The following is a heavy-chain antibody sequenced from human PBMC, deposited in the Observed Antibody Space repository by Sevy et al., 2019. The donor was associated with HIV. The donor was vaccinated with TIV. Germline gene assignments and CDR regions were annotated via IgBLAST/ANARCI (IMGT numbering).Heavy chain of an antibody. CDR1: GFTFSANW. CDR3: AHETFGRFES. V-gene: IGHV3-7*01. Sequence: GGSLRLSCAASGFTFSANWMNWVRQAPGKGLEWVANIKGEGSDKHYVYSVEGRFTISRDNAKNLLYLQMNSLRVEDTAVYYCAHETFGRFESWGQGTLVTVSS. D-gene: IGHD3-16*01. J-gene: IGHJ4*02. CDR2: IKGEGSDK.